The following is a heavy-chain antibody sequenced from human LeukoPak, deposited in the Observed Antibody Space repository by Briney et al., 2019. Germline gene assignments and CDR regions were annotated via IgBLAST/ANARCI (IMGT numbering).Heavy chain of an antibody. V-gene: IGHV3-23*01. D-gene: IGHD1-26*01. CDR3: ASELLYSGSYSYFFNLAVLQPDY. J-gene: IGHJ4*02. CDR1: GFTFSSYA. Sequence: GGSLRLSCAASGFTFSSYAMSWVRQAPGKGLEWVSAISGSGGSTYYADSVKGRFTISRDNSKNTLYPQMNSLRAEDTAVYYCASELLYSGSYSYFFNLAVLQPDYWGQGTLVTVSS. CDR2: ISGSGGST.